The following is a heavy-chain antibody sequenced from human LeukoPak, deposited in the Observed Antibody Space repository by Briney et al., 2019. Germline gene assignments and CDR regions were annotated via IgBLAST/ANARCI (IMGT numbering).Heavy chain of an antibody. CDR2: ISYSGST. J-gene: IGHJ6*02. D-gene: IGHD6-13*01. V-gene: IGHV4-39*01. CDR3: ATGYSSTWYYYGMDV. Sequence: SETLSLTCTVSGGPISSSTYYWGWIRQPPGKGLEWIGSISYSGSTYYNPSLKSRVTISVDTSKNQFSLRLSSVTAADTAVYYCATGYSSTWYYYGMDVWGQGTTVTVSS. CDR1: GGPISSSTYY.